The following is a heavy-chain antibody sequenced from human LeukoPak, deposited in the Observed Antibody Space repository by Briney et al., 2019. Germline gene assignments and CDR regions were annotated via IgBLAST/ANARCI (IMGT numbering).Heavy chain of an antibody. J-gene: IGHJ6*02. CDR2: ISAYNGNT. D-gene: IGHD3-3*01. V-gene: IGHV1-18*01. CDR3: ARGITISQHYYYGMDV. Sequence: GASVKVSGKASGYTFSSYGISWVRQAPGQGLEWMGWISAYNGNTNYAQKLQGRVTMTTDTSTSTAYMELRSLRSDDTAVYYCARGITISQHYYYGMDVWGQGTTVTVSS. CDR1: GYTFSSYG.